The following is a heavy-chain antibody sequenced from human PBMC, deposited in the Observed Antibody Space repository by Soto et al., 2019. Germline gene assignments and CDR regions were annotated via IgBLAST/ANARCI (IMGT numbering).Heavy chain of an antibody. CDR3: ARHLGSGYEIDY. J-gene: IGHJ4*02. D-gene: IGHD5-12*01. Sequence: QVQLQESGPGLVKPSETLSLTCTVSGGSISSYYWSWIRQPPGKGLEWIGYIYYSGSTNYNPSLKSRVTISVDTSKNQFSLKLSSVTAADTAVYYCARHLGSGYEIDYWGQGTLVTVSS. V-gene: IGHV4-59*08. CDR1: GGSISSYY. CDR2: IYYSGST.